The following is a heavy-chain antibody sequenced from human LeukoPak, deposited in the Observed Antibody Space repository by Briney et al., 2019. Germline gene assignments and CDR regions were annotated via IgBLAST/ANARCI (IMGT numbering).Heavy chain of an antibody. Sequence: GGSLRLSCAASAFTFSSYAMSWVRQAPGKGLECISGFSGSGGSTYYADSVKGRFTISRDNSKNTLYLQMNSLRAEDTAVYYCANQGDYGDYNDYWGQGTLVTVSS. CDR1: AFTFSSYA. CDR3: ANQGDYGDYNDY. D-gene: IGHD4-17*01. V-gene: IGHV3-23*01. CDR2: FSGSGGST. J-gene: IGHJ4*02.